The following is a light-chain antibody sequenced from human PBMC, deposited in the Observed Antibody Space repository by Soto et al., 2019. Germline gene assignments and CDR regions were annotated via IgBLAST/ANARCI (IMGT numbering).Light chain of an antibody. CDR1: QDITSY. V-gene: IGKV1-33*01. CDR3: QHCDYLPI. Sequence: DIQMTQSPSSMSASVGDRVTITCQASQDITSYLNWYQHKPGKAPKLLIYDASIVEAGVPPRFSGSGSGTDFPLTISSLQPEDVATYYCQHCDYLPIFGPGTTVDFK. CDR2: DAS. J-gene: IGKJ3*01.